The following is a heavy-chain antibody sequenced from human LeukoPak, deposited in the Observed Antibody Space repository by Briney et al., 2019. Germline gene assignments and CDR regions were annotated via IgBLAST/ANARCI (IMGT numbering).Heavy chain of an antibody. CDR3: ATSGYYYYYMDV. CDR1: GFTVSSNY. J-gene: IGHJ6*03. CDR2: ISWDGGST. V-gene: IGHV3-43*01. Sequence: GGSLRLSCAASGFTVSSNYMSWVRQAPGKGLEWVSLISWDGGSTYYADSVKGRFTISRDNSKNSLYLQMNSLRTEDTALYYCATSGYYYYYMDVWGKGTTVTVSS. D-gene: IGHD3-10*01.